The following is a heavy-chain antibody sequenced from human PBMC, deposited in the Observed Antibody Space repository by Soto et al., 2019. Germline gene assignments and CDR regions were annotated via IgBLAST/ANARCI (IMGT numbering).Heavy chain of an antibody. CDR3: ASQSGRNCGGDCYPLDY. CDR1: GFTFSSYA. Sequence: GGSLRLSCAASGFTFSSYAMHWVRQAPGKGLEWVSVIYSGGRTYYADSVKGRFTISRHNSNNTLYLQMNSLRTEDTAVYYCASQSGRNCGGDCYPLDYWGQGTLVTVSS. D-gene: IGHD2-21*01. V-gene: IGHV3-53*04. J-gene: IGHJ4*02. CDR2: IYSGGRT.